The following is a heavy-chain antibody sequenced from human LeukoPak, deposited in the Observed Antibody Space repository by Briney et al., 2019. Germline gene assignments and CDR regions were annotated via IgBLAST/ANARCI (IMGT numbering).Heavy chain of an antibody. CDR3: ARDEVVGITMIVDSGGAFDI. V-gene: IGHV3-30*03. J-gene: IGHJ3*02. CDR2: ISYDGSNK. Sequence: GRSLRLSCAASGFTFSSYGMNWVRQAPGKGLEWVAVISYDGSNKYYADSVKGRFTISRDNSKNTLYLQMNSLRAEDTAVYYCARDEVVGITMIVDSGGAFDIWGQGTMVTVSS. CDR1: GFTFSSYG. D-gene: IGHD3-22*01.